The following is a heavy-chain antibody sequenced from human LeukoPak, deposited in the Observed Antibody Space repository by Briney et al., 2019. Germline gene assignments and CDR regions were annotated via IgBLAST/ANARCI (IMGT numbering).Heavy chain of an antibody. V-gene: IGHV1-69*04. J-gene: IGHJ6*02. D-gene: IGHD2-21*02. CDR3: ARVVVVTAIRYYYYGMDV. CDR1: GGTFSSYA. CDR2: IIPILGIA. Sequence: SVKVSCKASGGTFSSYAISWVRQAPGQGLEWMGRIIPILGIANYAQKFQGRVTITADKSTSTAYMELSSLRSEDTAVYYCARVVVVTAIRYYYYGMDVWGQGTTVTVSS.